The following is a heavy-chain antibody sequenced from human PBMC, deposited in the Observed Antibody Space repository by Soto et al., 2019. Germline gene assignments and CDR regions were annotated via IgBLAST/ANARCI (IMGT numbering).Heavy chain of an antibody. V-gene: IGHV1-18*01. CDR2: ISTAHSDI. CDR3: ARETYGDYVGYFDP. CDR1: GYTFTSYA. Sequence: ASVKVSCKASGYTFTSYAMHWVRQAPGQGLEWMGWISTAHSDIGYAQKFQGRVTMTTDTSTSTAFMEMRSLTSDDTAVYYCARETYGDYVGYFDPWGQGIQVTVSS. D-gene: IGHD4-17*01. J-gene: IGHJ5*02.